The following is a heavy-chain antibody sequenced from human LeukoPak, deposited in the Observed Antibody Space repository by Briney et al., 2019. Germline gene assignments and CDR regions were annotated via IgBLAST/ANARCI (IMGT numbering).Heavy chain of an antibody. Sequence: ASVKVSCKASEYTFTGYYMHWVRQAPGQGLEWMGWINPNSGGTNYAQKFQGWVTMTRDTSISTAYMELSRQRSDDTAVYYCARAPYGDYFKWFDPWGQGTLVTVSS. J-gene: IGHJ5*02. V-gene: IGHV1-2*04. D-gene: IGHD4-17*01. CDR1: EYTFTGYY. CDR2: INPNSGGT. CDR3: ARAPYGDYFKWFDP.